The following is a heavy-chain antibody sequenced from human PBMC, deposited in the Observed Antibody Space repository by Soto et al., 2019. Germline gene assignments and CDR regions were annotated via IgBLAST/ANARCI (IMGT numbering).Heavy chain of an antibody. D-gene: IGHD1-26*01. V-gene: IGHV6-1*01. CDR1: GDSVSSNSAA. CDR2: TYYRSKWYN. CDR3: ERARSPRYGSHGMDV. Sequence: PSQTLSLTCAVSGDSVSSNSAAWNWIRQSPSRGLEWLGRTYYRSKWYNDFAVSVKSRITINPDTSKNQFSLQLNSVTPEDTAVYYCERARSPRYGSHGMDVWGQGTKVTVSS. J-gene: IGHJ6*02.